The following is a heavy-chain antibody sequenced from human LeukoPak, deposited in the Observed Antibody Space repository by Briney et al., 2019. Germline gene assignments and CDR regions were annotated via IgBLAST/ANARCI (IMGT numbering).Heavy chain of an antibody. CDR3: ARLRRGSSAYPEYFQH. CDR2: IHYTGST. CDR1: GDSISSHF. D-gene: IGHD3-22*01. J-gene: IGHJ1*01. Sequence: SETLSLTCTVSGDSISSHFWSWIRQPPGKGLEWIGCIHYTGSTNYNPSLKSRVTISVDTSKNQFSLRLSSVAAADTAVYYCARLRRGSSAYPEYFQHWGQGTLVTVSS. V-gene: IGHV4-59*08.